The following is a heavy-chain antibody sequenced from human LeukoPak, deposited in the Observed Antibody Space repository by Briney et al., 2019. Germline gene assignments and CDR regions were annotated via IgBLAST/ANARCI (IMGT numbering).Heavy chain of an antibody. D-gene: IGHD4-23*01. CDR3: ARGGGWFDY. CDR1: GGSFSGYY. Sequence: SETLSLTCAVYGGSFSGYYRSWIRQPPGKGLEWIGEINHSGSTNYNPSLKSRVTISVDTSKNQFSLKLSSVTAADTAVYYCARGGGWFDYWGQGTLVTVSS. CDR2: INHSGST. J-gene: IGHJ5*01. V-gene: IGHV4-34*01.